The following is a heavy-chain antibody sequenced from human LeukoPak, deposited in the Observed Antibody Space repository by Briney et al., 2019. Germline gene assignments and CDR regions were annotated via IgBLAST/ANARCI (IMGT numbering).Heavy chain of an antibody. CDR1: GYSISSGYY. V-gene: IGHV4-38-2*02. D-gene: IGHD3-22*01. CDR3: ASAEVGATYYYDSSGGGIDY. CDR2: IYHSGST. J-gene: IGHJ4*02. Sequence: SETLSLTCTVSGYSISSGYYWGWIRQPPGKGLEWIGSIYHSGSTYYNPSLKSRVTISVDTSKNQFSLKLSSVTAADTAVYYFASAEVGATYYYDSSGGGIDYWGQGTLVTVSS.